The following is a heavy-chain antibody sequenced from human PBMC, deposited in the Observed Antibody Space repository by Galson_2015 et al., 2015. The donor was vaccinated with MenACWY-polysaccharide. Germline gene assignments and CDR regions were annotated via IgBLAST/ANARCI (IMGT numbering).Heavy chain of an antibody. CDR2: ISGSASTT. D-gene: IGHD6-19*01. V-gene: IGHV3-23*01. CDR1: GFTFSNYA. Sequence: SLRLSCAASGFTFSNYAMSWVRQAPGKGLEWVSTISGSASTTYYEDSVKGRFTISRDNSKNTLYLQMNSLRAEDTAVYYCAKYGTAVAGSLRNHFDYWGQGTLVTVSS. J-gene: IGHJ4*02. CDR3: AKYGTAVAGSLRNHFDY.